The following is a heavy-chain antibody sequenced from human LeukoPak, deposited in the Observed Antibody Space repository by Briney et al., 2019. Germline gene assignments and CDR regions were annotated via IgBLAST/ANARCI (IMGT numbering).Heavy chain of an antibody. Sequence: GGSLCLSCVGSSFTFSSYALSWVRLAPGPGLEWVWVISGSGGSTYYADSVKGRFTISRDNSKNTLYLQMNSLRAEDTAVYYCAKSSHYYDSSGPTYLFDYWGQGTLVTVSS. J-gene: IGHJ4*02. D-gene: IGHD3-22*01. CDR3: AKSSHYYDSSGPTYLFDY. CDR2: ISGSGGST. V-gene: IGHV3-23*01. CDR1: SFTFSSYA.